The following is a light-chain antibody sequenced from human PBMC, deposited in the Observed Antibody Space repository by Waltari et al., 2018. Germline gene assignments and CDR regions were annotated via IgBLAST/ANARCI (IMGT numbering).Light chain of an antibody. J-gene: IGKJ5*01. V-gene: IGKV3-20*01. CDR2: GAS. CDR3: QQYGTSSS. CDR1: QSVGSNY. Sequence: EIVLTQSPGTLSLSRGERATLSGRASQSVGSNYLVWYQQKPGQAPRLLISGASSRATGIPDRFTGSGAGTDFTLTISRLEPEDCAVYCCQQYGTSSSFGQGTRLEIK.